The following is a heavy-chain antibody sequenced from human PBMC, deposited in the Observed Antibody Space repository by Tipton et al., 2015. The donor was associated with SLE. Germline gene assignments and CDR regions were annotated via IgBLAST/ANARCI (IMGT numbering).Heavy chain of an antibody. D-gene: IGHD6-19*01. Sequence: TLSLTCTVSGGSISSSSYYWGWIRQPTGKGLEWIGSIYYSGSTYYNPSPKSRVTISVDTSKNQFSLKLSSVTAADTAVYYCASRPRGIAVAGTNPYFQHWGQVTLVTVSS. CDR3: ASRPRGIAVAGTNPYFQH. V-gene: IGHV4-39*07. CDR1: GGSISSSSYY. CDR2: IYYSGST. J-gene: IGHJ1*01.